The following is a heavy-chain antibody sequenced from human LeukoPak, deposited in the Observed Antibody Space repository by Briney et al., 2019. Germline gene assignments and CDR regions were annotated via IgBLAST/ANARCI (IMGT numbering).Heavy chain of an antibody. D-gene: IGHD3-3*01. CDR1: GGSISSSSYY. Sequence: SETLSLTCTVSGGSISSSSYYWGWIRQPPGKGLEWIGNIYYSGSTYYNPSLKSRVTISVDTSKNQFSLKLSSVTAADTAVYYCARDTAGLITIAYYFDYWGQGTLVTVSS. CDR3: ARDTAGLITIAYYFDY. V-gene: IGHV4-39*07. CDR2: IYYSGST. J-gene: IGHJ4*02.